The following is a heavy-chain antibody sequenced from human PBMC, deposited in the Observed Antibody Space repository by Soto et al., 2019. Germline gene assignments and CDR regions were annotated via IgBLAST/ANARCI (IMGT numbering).Heavy chain of an antibody. CDR3: ARRYGGNFGY. V-gene: IGHV4-59*01. J-gene: IGHJ4*02. CDR2: IYYSGST. D-gene: IGHD3-16*01. Sequence: SETLSLTCTVSGGSISSYYWSWIRQPPGKGLEWIGYIYYSGSTNYNPSLKSRVTISVDTSKNQFSLKLSSVTAADTAVYYCARRYGGNFGYWGQGTLVTVSS. CDR1: GGSISSYY.